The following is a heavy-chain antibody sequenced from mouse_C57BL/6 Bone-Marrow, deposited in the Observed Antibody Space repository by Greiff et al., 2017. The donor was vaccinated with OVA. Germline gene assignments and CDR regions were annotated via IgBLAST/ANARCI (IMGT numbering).Heavy chain of an antibody. CDR1: GFTFTDYY. CDR3: ARDVITTYYFDY. Sequence: EVKVVESGGGLVQPGGSLSLSCAASGFTFTDYYMSWVRQPPGKALEWLGFIRNKANGYTTEYSASVKGRFTISTDNSQSSLYLQMNALRAEDSATYYCARDVITTYYFDYWGQGTTLTVSS. J-gene: IGHJ2*01. D-gene: IGHD2-4*01. V-gene: IGHV7-3*01. CDR2: IRNKANGYTT.